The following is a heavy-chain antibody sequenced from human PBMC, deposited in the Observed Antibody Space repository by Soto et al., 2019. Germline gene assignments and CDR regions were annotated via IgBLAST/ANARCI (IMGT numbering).Heavy chain of an antibody. CDR3: ARARDYIWGSYRLPSPLDY. Sequence: GASVKVSCKASGYTFTGYYMHWVRQAPGQGLEWMGWINPNSGGTNYAQKFQGWVTMTRDTSISTAYMELSRLRSDDTAVYYCARARDYIWGSYRLPSPLDYWGQGTLVTVSS. CDR2: INPNSGGT. V-gene: IGHV1-2*04. D-gene: IGHD3-16*02. J-gene: IGHJ4*02. CDR1: GYTFTGYY.